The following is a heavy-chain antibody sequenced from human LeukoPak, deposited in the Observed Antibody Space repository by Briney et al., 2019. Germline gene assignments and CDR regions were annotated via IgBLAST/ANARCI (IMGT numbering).Heavy chain of an antibody. CDR3: AISRRGYCSSTSCYGGWFDP. CDR1: GYTFTGYY. V-gene: IGHV1-2*04. J-gene: IGHJ5*02. D-gene: IGHD2-2*01. Sequence: GASVKVSSKASGYTFTGYYMHWVRQAPGQGLEWMGWINPNSGGTKYAQKFQGWVTMTRDTSISTAYMELSRLRSDDTAVYYCAISRRGYCSSTSCYGGWFDPWGQGTLVTVSS. CDR2: INPNSGGT.